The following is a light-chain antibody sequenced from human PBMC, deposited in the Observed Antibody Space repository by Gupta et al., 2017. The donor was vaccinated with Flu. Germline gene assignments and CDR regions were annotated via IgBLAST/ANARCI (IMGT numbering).Light chain of an antibody. V-gene: IGKV3-20*01. Sequence: ELVLTQSPGTLSLSPGERATLSCRASQSVSSSYLAWYQQKPGQAPMLLIYGASSRATGIPDRFSGSGSGTDFTLTISRLEPEDFAVYYCQQYGSSFGPGTKVDIK. J-gene: IGKJ3*01. CDR1: QSVSSSY. CDR2: GAS. CDR3: QQYGSS.